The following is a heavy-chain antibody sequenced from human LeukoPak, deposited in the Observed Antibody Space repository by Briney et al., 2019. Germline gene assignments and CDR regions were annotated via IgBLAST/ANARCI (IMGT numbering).Heavy chain of an antibody. CDR1: GFTFSSYG. CDR2: IWYDGSNK. CDR3: ANFDGDSQAFHI. J-gene: IGHJ3*02. V-gene: IGHV3-30*02. D-gene: IGHD3-9*01. Sequence: GGSLRLSCAASGFTFSSYGMHWVRQAPGKGLEWVAVIWYDGSNKNYADSVKGRFSVYRDNSDYSLYLQMNNLKTEDTALYSCANFDGDSQAFHIWGLGTMVTVSS.